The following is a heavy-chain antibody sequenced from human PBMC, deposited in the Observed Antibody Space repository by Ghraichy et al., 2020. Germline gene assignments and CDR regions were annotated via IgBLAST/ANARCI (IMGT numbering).Heavy chain of an antibody. CDR1: GFTFSNYN. CDR3: VRIPNGATYPNWFDP. D-gene: IGHD4/OR15-4a*01. CDR2: ISTSSGTI. Sequence: GGSLRLSCAASGFTFSNYNMNWVRQAPGKGLEWLSYISTSSGTIYYADSVKGRFTISRDNAKNSLYLQMNSLRDEDTAVYYCVRIPNGATYPNWFDPWGQGTLVTVSS. J-gene: IGHJ5*02. V-gene: IGHV3-48*02.